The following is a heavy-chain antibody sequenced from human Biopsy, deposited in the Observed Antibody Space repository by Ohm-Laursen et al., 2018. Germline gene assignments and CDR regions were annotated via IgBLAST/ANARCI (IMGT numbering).Heavy chain of an antibody. CDR3: ARDPGWGALDY. V-gene: IGHV3-7*01. J-gene: IGHJ4*02. CDR1: GFAFSRSW. CDR2: INSDGTQK. Sequence: SLRLSCAASGFAFSRSWMSWLRQTPGEGLEWVANINSDGTQKFYVDSVQGRFTISRNNTGNSVSLQMNSLRVDDTAVYFCARDPGWGALDYWGRGTLVTVSS. D-gene: IGHD6-19*01.